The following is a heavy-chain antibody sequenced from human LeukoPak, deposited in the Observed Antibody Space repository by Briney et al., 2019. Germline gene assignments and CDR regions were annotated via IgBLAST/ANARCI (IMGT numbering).Heavy chain of an antibody. V-gene: IGHV1-2*02. Sequence: ASVKVSCKASGYIFSGYYMHWVRQAPGQGLEWMGWINPKSGGTNYAQQFQGRVTMTRDTPISTAYMELSRLRSDDTAVYYCARSTTIFGVLIPSGWFDPWGQGTLVTVSS. CDR3: ARSTTIFGVLIPSGWFDP. D-gene: IGHD3-3*01. J-gene: IGHJ5*02. CDR1: GYIFSGYY. CDR2: INPKSGGT.